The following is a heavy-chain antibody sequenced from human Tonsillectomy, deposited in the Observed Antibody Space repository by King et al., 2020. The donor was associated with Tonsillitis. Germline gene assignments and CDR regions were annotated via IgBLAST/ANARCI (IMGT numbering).Heavy chain of an antibody. V-gene: IGHV4-4*02. D-gene: IGHD1-26*01. CDR1: GGSISSSNW. J-gene: IGHJ4*02. CDR3: ARGGGIVGATIPKDYFDY. CDR2: IYHSGST. Sequence: VQLQESGPGLVKPSGTLSLTCAVSGGSISSSNWWSWVRQPPGKGLEWIGEIYHSGSTNYNPSLKSRVTISVDKSKNQFSLKLSPVTAADTAVYYCARGGGIVGATIPKDYFDYWGQGTLVTVSS.